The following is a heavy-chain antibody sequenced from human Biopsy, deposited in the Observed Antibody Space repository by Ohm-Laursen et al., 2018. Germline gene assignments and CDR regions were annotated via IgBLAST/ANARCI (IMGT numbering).Heavy chain of an antibody. D-gene: IGHD1-1*01. V-gene: IGHV4-59*01. J-gene: IGHJ3*01. Sequence: GTLSLTCTVSGGSIKSYYWNWIRQSPGKGLEWIGFIYYTGDTTYNPSLRGRVAISVDTSKNQFSLKLSSVTAADTAIFFCARLYRLDDYWNDDPPDAFDVWGQGTRVTVSS. CDR2: IYYTGDT. CDR3: ARLYRLDDYWNDDPPDAFDV. CDR1: GGSIKSYY.